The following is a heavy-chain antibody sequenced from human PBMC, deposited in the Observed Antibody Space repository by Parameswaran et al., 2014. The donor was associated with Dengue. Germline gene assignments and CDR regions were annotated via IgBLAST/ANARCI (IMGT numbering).Heavy chain of an antibody. V-gene: IGHV3-7*01. D-gene: IGHD1-1*01. J-gene: IGHJ4*02. Sequence: RWIRQPPGKGLEWVANIKQDGSEKYYVDSVKGRFTISRDNAKNSLYLQMNSLRAEDTAVYYCARAFTGTIVAYWGQGTLVTVSS. CDR3: ARAFTGTIVAY. CDR2: IKQDGSEK.